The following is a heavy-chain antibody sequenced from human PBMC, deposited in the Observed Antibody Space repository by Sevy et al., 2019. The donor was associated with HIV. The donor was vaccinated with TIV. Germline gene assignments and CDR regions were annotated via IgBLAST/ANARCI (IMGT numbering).Heavy chain of an antibody. V-gene: IGHV1-24*01. Sequence: ASVKVSCKVSGYTLTELSMHWVRQAPGKGLEWMGGFDPEDGETIYVQKFQGRVTMTEDTSTDTAYMKLSSRRSEDTAVYYCATGKQLRYYYYYGMDVWGQGTTVTVSS. CDR3: ATGKQLRYYYYYGMDV. J-gene: IGHJ6*02. CDR1: GYTLTELS. D-gene: IGHD6-13*01. CDR2: FDPEDGET.